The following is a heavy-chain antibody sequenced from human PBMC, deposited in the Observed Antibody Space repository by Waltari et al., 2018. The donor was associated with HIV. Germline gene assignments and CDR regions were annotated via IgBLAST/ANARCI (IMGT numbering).Heavy chain of an antibody. Sequence: QVQLQESGPGLVNPSQTLFLPCTDSGGSIGSSSYHRSWICPPAGKGLEWIGRIDNSGSTNYNPSLKSRVTISVDTSKNQFSLKLSSVTAADTAVYYCARETIIVVIIGNGAFDIWGQGTMVTVSS. CDR1: GGSIGSSSYH. CDR3: ARETIIVVIIGNGAFDI. D-gene: IGHD3-22*01. V-gene: IGHV4-61*02. CDR2: IDNSGST. J-gene: IGHJ3*02.